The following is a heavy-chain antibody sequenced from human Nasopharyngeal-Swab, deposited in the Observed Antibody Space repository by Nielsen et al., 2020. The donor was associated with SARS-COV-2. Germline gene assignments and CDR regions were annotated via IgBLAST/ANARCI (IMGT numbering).Heavy chain of an antibody. CDR2: INPNSGGT. V-gene: IGHV1-2*06. Sequence: WVRQAPGQGLEWMGRINPNSGGTNYAQKFQGRVTMTRDTSISTAYMELSSLRSEDTAVYYCATLNPEYSSSSFDYWGQGTLVTVSS. D-gene: IGHD6-6*01. CDR3: ATLNPEYSSSSFDY. J-gene: IGHJ4*02.